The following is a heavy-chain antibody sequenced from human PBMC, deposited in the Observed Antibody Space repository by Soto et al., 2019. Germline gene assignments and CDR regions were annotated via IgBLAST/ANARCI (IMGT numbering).Heavy chain of an antibody. J-gene: IGHJ5*02. CDR2: MNPNSGNT. CDR1: GDTFTSYD. Sequence: ASVKVSCKASGDTFTSYDINWVRQATGQGLEWMGWMNPNSGNTGYAQKFQGRVTMTRNTSISTAYMELSSLRSEDTAVYYCARVYGDYVYWFDPWGQGTLVTVSS. V-gene: IGHV1-8*01. D-gene: IGHD4-17*01. CDR3: ARVYGDYVYWFDP.